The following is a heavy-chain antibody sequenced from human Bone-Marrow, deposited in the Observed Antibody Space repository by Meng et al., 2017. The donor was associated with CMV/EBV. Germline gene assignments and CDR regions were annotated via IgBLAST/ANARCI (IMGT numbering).Heavy chain of an antibody. D-gene: IGHD3-3*01. J-gene: IGHJ6*02. CDR1: GGTFSSYA. Sequence: SVKVSCKASGGTFSSYAISWVRQAPGQGLEWMGGIIPILGIANYAQKFQGRVTITTDESTSTDYVELSSLRSEDTAVYYCARGTIFGVVIGCGMDVWGQGTTVTVSS. V-gene: IGHV1-69*10. CDR2: IIPILGIA. CDR3: ARGTIFGVVIGCGMDV.